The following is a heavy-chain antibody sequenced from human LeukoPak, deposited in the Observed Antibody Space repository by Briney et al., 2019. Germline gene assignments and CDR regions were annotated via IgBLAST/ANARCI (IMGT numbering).Heavy chain of an antibody. CDR1: GYDFTSYA. D-gene: IGHD2/OR15-2a*01. CDR2: INVVNGNT. V-gene: IGHV1-3*01. Sequence: GASVKVSCKTSGYDFTSYAMHWVRQAPGQRLEWMGWINVVNGNTKLSQKFQERVIITSDTSASTTYMEVNSLRFDDTAMYYCARAPLTTYPRWGQGTLVTVSS. CDR3: ARAPLTTYPR. J-gene: IGHJ4*02.